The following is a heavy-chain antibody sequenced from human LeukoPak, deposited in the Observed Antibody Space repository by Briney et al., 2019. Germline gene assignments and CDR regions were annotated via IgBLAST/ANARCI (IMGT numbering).Heavy chain of an antibody. Sequence: PGGSLILSCAASGFTFSSYWMSWGRQAPGKGLEWVANIKQDGSEKYYVDSVKGRFTISRDNALNSLYLEKNNLRAEDTAFYYCASPGSSLTGGPIWGQGSLVTVSS. D-gene: IGHD3-9*01. CDR1: GFTFSSYW. V-gene: IGHV3-7*01. J-gene: IGHJ4*02. CDR2: IKQDGSEK. CDR3: ASPGSSLTGGPI.